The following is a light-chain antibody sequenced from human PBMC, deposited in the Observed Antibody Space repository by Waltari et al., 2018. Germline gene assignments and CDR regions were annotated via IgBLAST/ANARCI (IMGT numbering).Light chain of an antibody. J-gene: IGLJ3*02. CDR2: RNN. Sequence: QPVLTQPPSASGTPGQRVTIPCSGSSSNIGINSIDWFQQLPGTAPKLLISRNNQWPSGVPDRFSGYKSGTSASLAISGLQSEDEADYYCSTWDDSLGGPVFGGGTKLTVL. CDR1: SSNIGINS. CDR3: STWDDSLGGPV. V-gene: IGLV1-47*01.